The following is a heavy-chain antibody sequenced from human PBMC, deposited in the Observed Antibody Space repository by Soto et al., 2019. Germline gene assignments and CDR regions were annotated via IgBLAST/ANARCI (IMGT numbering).Heavy chain of an antibody. D-gene: IGHD2-2*01. CDR2: IYYSGST. CDR1: GGSISSGGYY. V-gene: IGHV4-31*03. CDR3: ARRIVVVPAAVDAFDI. J-gene: IGHJ3*02. Sequence: NPSETLSLTCTVSGGSISSGGYYWSWIRQHPGKGLEWIGYIYYSGSTYYNPSLKSRVTISVDTSKNQFSLKLSSVTAADTAVYYCARRIVVVPAAVDAFDIWGQGTMVTVSS.